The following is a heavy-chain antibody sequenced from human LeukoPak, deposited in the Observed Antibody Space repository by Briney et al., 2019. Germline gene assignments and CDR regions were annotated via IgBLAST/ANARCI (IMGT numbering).Heavy chain of an antibody. J-gene: IGHJ4*02. D-gene: IGHD2-15*01. Sequence: PGRSLRLSCAASGFTFSSYGMHWVRQAPGKGLEWVAVIWYDGSSKYYADSVKGRFTISRDNSKNTLYLQMNSLRAEDTAVYYCAKEYCSGGSCYRNFDYWGQGTLVTVSS. CDR2: IWYDGSSK. V-gene: IGHV3-33*06. CDR3: AKEYCSGGSCYRNFDY. CDR1: GFTFSSYG.